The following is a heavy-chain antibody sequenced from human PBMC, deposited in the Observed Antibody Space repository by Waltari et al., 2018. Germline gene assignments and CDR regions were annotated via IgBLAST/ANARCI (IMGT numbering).Heavy chain of an antibody. V-gene: IGHV3-30*02. CDR2: IRYDGSNK. Sequence: QVQLVESGGGVVQPGGSLRLSCAASGFTFSSYGMHWVRQAPGKGLEVVAFIRYDGSNKYYADSVKGRFTISRDNSKNTLYLQMNSLRAEDTAVYYCAKPIAAAAPFDPWGQGTLVTVSS. CDR1: GFTFSSYG. D-gene: IGHD6-13*01. CDR3: AKPIAAAAPFDP. J-gene: IGHJ5*02.